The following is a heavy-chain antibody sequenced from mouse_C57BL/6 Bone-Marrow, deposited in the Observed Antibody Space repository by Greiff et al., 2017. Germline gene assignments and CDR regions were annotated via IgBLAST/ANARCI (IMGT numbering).Heavy chain of an antibody. J-gene: IGHJ4*01. Sequence: QVQLQQPGAELVKPGASVKLSCKASGYTFTSYWMHWVKQRPGRGLEWIGRIDPNSGGTKYTEQFKSKATLTVDKPSSTAYMQLSSLTSEDSAVXYCARAYYGSSPYAMDYWGQGTSVTVSS. V-gene: IGHV1-72*01. CDR2: IDPNSGGT. CDR3: ARAYYGSSPYAMDY. CDR1: GYTFTSYW. D-gene: IGHD1-1*01.